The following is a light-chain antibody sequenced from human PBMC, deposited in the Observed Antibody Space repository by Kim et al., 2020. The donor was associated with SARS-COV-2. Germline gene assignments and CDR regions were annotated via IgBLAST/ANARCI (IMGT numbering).Light chain of an antibody. CDR3: HSRLTSDDDVI. V-gene: IGLV3-19*01. J-gene: IGLJ2*01. CDR2: GDT. CDR1: NIRSSF. Sequence: LGHTLTITCPGDNIRSSFASCYQQKPGLPPLLVIYGDTNRPSGIPDRFSGSSSVDTTSITITGVHAEDAANYYCHSRLTSDDDVIFGGGTKLTVL.